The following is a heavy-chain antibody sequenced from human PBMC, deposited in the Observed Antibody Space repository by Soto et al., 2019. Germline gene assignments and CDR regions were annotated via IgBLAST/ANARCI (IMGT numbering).Heavy chain of an antibody. J-gene: IGHJ6*02. V-gene: IGHV1-69*12. CDR3: ARDTTDRLAAARTRPYYYYAMDV. Sequence: QVQLVQSGAEVKKPGSSVKVSCKASGGTFSSYAISWVRQAPGQGLEWMGGIIPIFGTANYAQKFQGRVTITADESTTTAYLELSSLRSEDTAVYYCARDTTDRLAAARTRPYYYYAMDVWGQGTTVTASS. CDR1: GGTFSSYA. CDR2: IIPIFGTA. D-gene: IGHD6-13*01.